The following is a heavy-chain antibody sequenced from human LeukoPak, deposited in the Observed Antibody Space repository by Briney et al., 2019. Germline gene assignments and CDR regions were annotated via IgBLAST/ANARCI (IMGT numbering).Heavy chain of an antibody. D-gene: IGHD2-2*02. J-gene: IGHJ5*02. CDR1: GGSISSSSYY. Sequence: PSETLSLMCTVSGGSISSSSYYWGWIRQPPGKGLGWIGSIYYSGSTYYNPSLKSRVTISVDTSKNQFSLKLSSVTAADTAVYYCASRHCSRTSCYTSWFDPWGQGTLVTVSS. CDR3: ASRHCSRTSCYTSWFDP. CDR2: IYYSGST. V-gene: IGHV4-39*01.